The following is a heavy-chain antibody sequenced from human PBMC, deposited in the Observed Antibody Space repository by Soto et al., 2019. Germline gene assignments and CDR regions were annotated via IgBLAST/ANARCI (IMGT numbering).Heavy chain of an antibody. V-gene: IGHV3-23*01. Sequence: EVQLLESGGGLVQPGGSLRLSCAASGFTFSRYAMSWVRQAPGKGLEWVSAISGSGGSTYYADSVKGRFTISRDNSKHTLYLQMNSLRAEDTAVYYCAKGGDYGSGLFDPWGQGTLVTVSS. J-gene: IGHJ5*02. CDR1: GFTFSRYA. CDR3: AKGGDYGSGLFDP. D-gene: IGHD3-10*01. CDR2: ISGSGGST.